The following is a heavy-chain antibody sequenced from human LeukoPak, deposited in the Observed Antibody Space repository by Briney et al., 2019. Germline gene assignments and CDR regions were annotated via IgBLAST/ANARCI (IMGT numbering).Heavy chain of an antibody. V-gene: IGHV4-34*01. D-gene: IGHD7-27*01. CDR3: ARVNPWGGDY. Sequence: SETLSLTCAVYGGSFSGYYWSWIRQPPGRGLEWIGEINHSGSTNYNPSLKSRVTISVDTSKNQFSPKLSSVTAADTAVYYCARVNPWGGDYWGQGTLVTVSS. CDR1: GGSFSGYY. J-gene: IGHJ4*02. CDR2: INHSGST.